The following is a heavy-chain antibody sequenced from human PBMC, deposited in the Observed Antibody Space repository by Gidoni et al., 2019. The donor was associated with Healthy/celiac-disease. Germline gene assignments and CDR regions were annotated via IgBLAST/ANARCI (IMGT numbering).Heavy chain of an antibody. V-gene: IGHV4-39*01. CDR1: GGSISSSSYY. Sequence: QLQLQESGPGLVKPSETLSLTCTVSGGSISSSSYYWGWIRQPPGKGLEWIGSIYYSGSTYYNPSLKSRVTISVDTSKNQFSLKLSSVTAADTAVYYWARVDWNVVAPDYWGQGTLVTVSS. CDR2: IYYSGST. CDR3: ARVDWNVVAPDY. J-gene: IGHJ4*02. D-gene: IGHD1-1*01.